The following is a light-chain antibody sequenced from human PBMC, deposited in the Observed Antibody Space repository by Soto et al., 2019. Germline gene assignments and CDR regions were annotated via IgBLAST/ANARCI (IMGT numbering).Light chain of an antibody. V-gene: IGKV3-15*01. CDR3: QQYNNWPT. Sequence: VLTQSPGTLSLSAGQRATLSCRASQTVSGDYLAWYQQKSGQAPRLLIYGASTRATGIPARFSGSGSGTEFTLTISSLQSEDFAVYYCQQYNNWPTFGQGTKVDIK. J-gene: IGKJ1*01. CDR1: QTVSGD. CDR2: GAS.